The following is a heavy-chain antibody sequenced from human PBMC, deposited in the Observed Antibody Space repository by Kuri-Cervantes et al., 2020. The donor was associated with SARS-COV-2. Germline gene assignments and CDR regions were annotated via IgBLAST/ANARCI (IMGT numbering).Heavy chain of an antibody. CDR1: GGSISSYY. D-gene: IGHD3-22*01. J-gene: IGHJ4*02. V-gene: IGHV4-59*12. CDR2: IYYSGST. CDR3: ARRRYYYDSSGLDY. Sequence: SETLSLTCTVSGGSISSYYWSWIRQPPGKGLEWIGYIYYSGSTNYNPSLKSRVTISVDTSKNQFSLKLSSVTAADTAVYYCARRRYYYDSSGLDYWGQGTLVTVSS.